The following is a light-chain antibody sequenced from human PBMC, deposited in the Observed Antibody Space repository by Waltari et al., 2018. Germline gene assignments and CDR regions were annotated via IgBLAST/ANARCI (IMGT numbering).Light chain of an antibody. CDR1: NIGTKT. V-gene: IGLV3-21*03. CDR3: QVWDSSGDHPV. Sequence: SYVLTQPPSVSVAPGKTARISCAGQNIGTKTVHWDQQKPGQAPVRVIHDDTVRPTGIPDRISGSATATLTIARVEAGDEADYYCQVWDSSGDHPVFGGGTRLTVL. CDR2: DDT. J-gene: IGLJ2*01.